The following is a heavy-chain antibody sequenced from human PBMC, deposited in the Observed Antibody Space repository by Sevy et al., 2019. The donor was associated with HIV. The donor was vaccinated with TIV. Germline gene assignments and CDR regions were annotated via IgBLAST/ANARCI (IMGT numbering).Heavy chain of an antibody. J-gene: IGHJ4*02. CDR3: ARDGDYGDYVSYFDY. V-gene: IGHV3-33*01. CDR2: IWYDGSNK. CDR1: GFTFSSYG. Sequence: GESLKISCAASGFTFSSYGMHWVRQAPGKGLEWVAVIWYDGSNKYFADSVKGRFTISRDNSKNTLYLQMNSLRAEDTAVYYCARDGDYGDYVSYFDYWGQGTLVTVSS. D-gene: IGHD4-17*01.